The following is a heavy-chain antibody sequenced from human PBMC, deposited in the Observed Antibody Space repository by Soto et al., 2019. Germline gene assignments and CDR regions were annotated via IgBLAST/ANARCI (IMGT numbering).Heavy chain of an antibody. CDR3: ARLVELTIGYYYAMDV. J-gene: IGHJ6*02. CDR2: IVVGSGNT. V-gene: IGHV1-58*02. Sequence: GASVKVSCKASGFTFTSSAMQWVRQARGQRLEWIGWIVVGSGNTNYNPSFQGHVTISADKSISTAYLQWSSLKASDTAMYFCARLVELTIGYYYAMDVWGQGTTVTVSS. D-gene: IGHD2-8*02. CDR1: GFTFTSSA.